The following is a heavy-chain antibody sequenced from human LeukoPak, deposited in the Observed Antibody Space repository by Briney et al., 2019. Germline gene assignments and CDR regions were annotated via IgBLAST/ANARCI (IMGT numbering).Heavy chain of an antibody. J-gene: IGHJ4*02. CDR3: SRPVGILYGGHSGY. D-gene: IGHD4-23*01. V-gene: IGHV3-49*04. Sequence: GGSLRLSCSTSGFTFGDYAISWVRQAPGKGLEWVGFVRSKAYGGTTEYATSVRGRFTISRDDSNNIAYLQMNSLKTEDTAVYYCSRPVGILYGGHSGYWGQGTLVTVSS. CDR2: VRSKAYGGTT. CDR1: GFTFGDYA.